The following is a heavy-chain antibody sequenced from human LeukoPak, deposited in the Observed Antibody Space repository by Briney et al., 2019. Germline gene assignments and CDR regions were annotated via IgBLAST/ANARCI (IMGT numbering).Heavy chain of an antibody. D-gene: IGHD5-12*01. V-gene: IGHV3-9*01. CDR2: ISWNSGSI. CDR1: GFTFDDYA. CDR3: AKGDYSGYDSAIDY. Sequence: GRSLRLSCAASGFTFDDYAMPWVRQAPGKGLEWVSGISWNSGSIGYADSVKGRFTISRDNAKNSLYLQMNSLRPEDTALYYCAKGDYSGYDSAIDYWGQGTLVTVSS. J-gene: IGHJ4*02.